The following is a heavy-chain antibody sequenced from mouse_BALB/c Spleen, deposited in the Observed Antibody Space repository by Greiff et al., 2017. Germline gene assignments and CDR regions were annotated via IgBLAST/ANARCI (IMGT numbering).Heavy chain of an antibody. J-gene: IGHJ4*01. V-gene: IGHV1S137*01. CDR2: ISTYYGDA. CDR1: GYTFTDYA. Sequence: VQRVESGAELVRPGVSVKISCKGSGYTFTDYAMHWVKQSHAKSLEWIGVISTYYGDASYNQKFKGKATMTVDKSSSTAYMELARLTSEDSAIYYCARRGVYAMDYWGQGTSVTVSS. CDR3: ARRGVYAMDY.